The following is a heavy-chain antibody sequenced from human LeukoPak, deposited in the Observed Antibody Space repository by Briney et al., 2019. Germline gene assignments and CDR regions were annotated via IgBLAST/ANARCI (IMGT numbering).Heavy chain of an antibody. V-gene: IGHV4-4*07. CDR1: SGSINSYF. J-gene: IGHJ6*03. CDR3: ARGSGYDPDYYYYMDV. CDR2: IYTSGST. D-gene: IGHD5-12*01. Sequence: SETLSLTCTVSSGSINSYFWSWIRQPAGKGLEWIGRIYTSGSTNYNPSLKSRVTMSVDTSKNQFSLKLTSVTAADTAVHYCARGSGYDPDYYYYMDVWGKGTTVTVSS.